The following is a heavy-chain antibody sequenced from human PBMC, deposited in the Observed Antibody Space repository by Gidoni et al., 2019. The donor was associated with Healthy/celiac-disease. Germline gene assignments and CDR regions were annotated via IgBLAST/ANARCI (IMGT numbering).Heavy chain of an antibody. CDR2: ISWNSGSI. V-gene: IGHV3-9*01. CDR1: GFTFDDYA. CDR3: AKDPQGEQWLPNWYFDL. Sequence: EVQLVESGGGLVHPGRSLRLSCAASGFTFDDYAMHWVRQAPGKGLEWVSGISWNSGSIGYADSVKGRFTISRDNAKNSLYLQMNSLRAEDTALYYCAKDPQGEQWLPNWYFDLWGRGTLVTVSS. D-gene: IGHD6-19*01. J-gene: IGHJ2*01.